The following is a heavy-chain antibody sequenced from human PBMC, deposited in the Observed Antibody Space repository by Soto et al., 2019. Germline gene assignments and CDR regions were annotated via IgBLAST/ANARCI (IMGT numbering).Heavy chain of an antibody. CDR1: GYTFTSYG. CDR2: ISAYNGNT. J-gene: IGHJ6*02. V-gene: IGHV1-18*01. Sequence: QVQLVQSGAEVKKPGASVKVSCKASGYTFTSYGISWVRQAPGQGLEWMGWISAYNGNTNYAQKLQGRVTMTTDTTTGKAYMKLRSQKSDDTAVYYCARGLKSLRERYGMDVWGQGTTVTISS. D-gene: IGHD1-26*01. CDR3: ARGLKSLRERYGMDV.